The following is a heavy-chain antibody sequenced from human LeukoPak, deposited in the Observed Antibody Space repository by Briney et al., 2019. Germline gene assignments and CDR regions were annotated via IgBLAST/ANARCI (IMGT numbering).Heavy chain of an antibody. CDR3: ARLVAGTSQVCWFDP. V-gene: IGHV4-59*08. J-gene: IGHJ5*02. CDR1: GGSISSYY. D-gene: IGHD6-19*01. CDR2: IYYSGST. Sequence: SETLSLTCTVSGGSISSYYWSWIRQPPGKGLEWIGYIYYSGSTNYNPSLKSRVTISVDTSKNQFSPKLSSVTAADTAVYYCARLVAGTSQVCWFDPWGQGTLVTVSS.